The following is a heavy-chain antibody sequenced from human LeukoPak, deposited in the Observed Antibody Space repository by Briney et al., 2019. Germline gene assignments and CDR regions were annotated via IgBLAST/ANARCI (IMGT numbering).Heavy chain of an antibody. J-gene: IGHJ4*02. V-gene: IGHV1-18*04. CDR2: SSIYNGNT. CDR3: ARGGWRGYSDFDY. Sequence: ASVTVSCKGSGYTFTNYGISWVRQPHAQGLEWVGWSSIYNGNTNYSHKLQGRVTMTTDTSTSTAYMELRSLRSDDTAVYYCARGGWRGYSDFDYWGQGTLVTVSS. D-gene: IGHD5-18*01. CDR1: GYTFTNYG.